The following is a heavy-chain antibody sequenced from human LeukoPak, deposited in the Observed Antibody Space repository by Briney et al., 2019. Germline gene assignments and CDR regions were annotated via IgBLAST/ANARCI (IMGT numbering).Heavy chain of an antibody. V-gene: IGHV1-2*02. CDR3: ARDMDSGPDFFDY. Sequence: VASVKVSCKASGYTFTSYDINWVRQATGQGLEWMGWINPHSGGTDHAQKFQGRVTMTRDTSISTAYMELSRLRSDDTAVYYCARDMDSGPDFFDYWGLGTLVTVSS. CDR2: INPHSGGT. J-gene: IGHJ4*02. D-gene: IGHD1-26*01. CDR1: GYTFTSYD.